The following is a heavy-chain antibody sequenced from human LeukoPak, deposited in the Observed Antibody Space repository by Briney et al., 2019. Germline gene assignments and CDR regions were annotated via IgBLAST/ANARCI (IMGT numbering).Heavy chain of an antibody. CDR3: TICGYDRCGAFDI. D-gene: IGHD5-12*01. CDR1: EFPFTRAW. V-gene: IGHV3-15*01. CDR2: IKSKTDGGTT. Sequence: SGGSLRLSCAVSEFPFTRAWMTWVRQAPGKGLEWVGRIKSKTDGGTTDYAAPVKGRFSISRDDSKNTLYLQMNSLETEDTAMYYCTICGYDRCGAFDIWGQGTVATVSS. J-gene: IGHJ3*02.